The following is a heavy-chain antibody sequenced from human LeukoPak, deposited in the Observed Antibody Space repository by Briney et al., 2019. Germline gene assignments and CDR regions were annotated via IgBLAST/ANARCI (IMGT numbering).Heavy chain of an antibody. Sequence: PSETLSLTCTVSGGSISSYYWSWIRQPPGKGLEWIGYIYYSGSTNYNPSLKSRVTISVDTSKNQFSLKLSSVTAADTAVHYCARGRTGGNWFDPWGQGTLVTVSS. J-gene: IGHJ5*02. V-gene: IGHV4-59*01. D-gene: IGHD1-1*01. CDR1: GGSISSYY. CDR2: IYYSGST. CDR3: ARGRTGGNWFDP.